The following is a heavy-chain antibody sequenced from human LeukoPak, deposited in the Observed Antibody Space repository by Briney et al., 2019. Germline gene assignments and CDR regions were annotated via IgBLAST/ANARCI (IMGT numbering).Heavy chain of an antibody. J-gene: IGHJ3*02. D-gene: IGHD6-13*01. CDR2: IFWDDDK. CDR1: GFSLSASGVG. Sequence: SGPTLVKPTQTLTLTCTFSGFSLSASGVGVGWIRQPPGKALEWLALIFWDDDKRYSPSLKSRLTITKDTSKNQVVLTMTNMDPVDTATYYCAHGSSNNWSPHQPDAFGIWGQGTMVTVSS. CDR3: AHGSSNNWSPHQPDAFGI. V-gene: IGHV2-5*02.